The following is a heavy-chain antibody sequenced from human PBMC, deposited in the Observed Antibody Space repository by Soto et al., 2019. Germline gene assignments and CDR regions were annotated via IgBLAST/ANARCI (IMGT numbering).Heavy chain of an antibody. CDR3: AKDERSHSHGWGHDAFDI. CDR1: GFTFSIHA. V-gene: IGHV3-23*01. D-gene: IGHD6-19*01. CDR2: ISGSGGNT. J-gene: IGHJ3*02. Sequence: GGSLRLSCAASGFTFSIHAMTWVRQAPGRGLEWVSTISGSGGNTYYAADSVKGRFTISRDNSKNTLYLQMNSLRAGDTAIYYCAKDERSHSHGWGHDAFDIWGQGTMVTVSS.